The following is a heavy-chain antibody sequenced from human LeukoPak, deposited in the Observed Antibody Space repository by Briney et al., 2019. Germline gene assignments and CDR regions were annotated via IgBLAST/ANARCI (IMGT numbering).Heavy chain of an antibody. D-gene: IGHD2-21*02. J-gene: IGHJ4*02. Sequence: GGSLRLSCAASRFTFRNYGMTWVRQAPGKGLEWVSRIGGGGATTYYADSVKGRFTISRDNSKNTLYLQMNSLRAEDTAVYYCAKVAGFLSDSRSLDYWGQGTLVTVSS. V-gene: IGHV3-23*01. CDR3: AKVAGFLSDSRSLDY. CDR2: IGGGGATT. CDR1: RFTFRNYG.